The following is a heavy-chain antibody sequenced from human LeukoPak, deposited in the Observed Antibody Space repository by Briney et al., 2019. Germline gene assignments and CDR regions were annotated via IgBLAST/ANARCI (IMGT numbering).Heavy chain of an antibody. V-gene: IGHV3-48*03. CDR2: ISSSGSTI. CDR1: GFTFSSYE. D-gene: IGHD6-13*01. CDR3: AKGGQQLVGALDY. J-gene: IGHJ4*02. Sequence: GGSLRLSCAASGFTFSSYEMNWVRQAPGKGLEWVSYISSSGSTIYYADSVKGRFTISRDNAKNSLYLQMNSLRAEDTALYYCAKGGQQLVGALDYWGQGTLVTVSS.